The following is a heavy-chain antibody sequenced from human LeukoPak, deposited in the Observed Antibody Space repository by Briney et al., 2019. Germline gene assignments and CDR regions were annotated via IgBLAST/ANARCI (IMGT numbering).Heavy chain of an antibody. J-gene: IGHJ6*02. D-gene: IGHD6-13*01. V-gene: IGHV4-4*07. CDR3: ASGRQQLAHYGMDV. CDR2: IYTSGST. CDR1: GASISSYY. Sequence: SETLSLTCTVSGASISSYYWSWIRQPAGKGLEWIGRIYTSGSTNYNPSLKSRVTMSVDTSKNQFSLKLSSVTAADTAVYYCASGRQQLAHYGMDVWGQGTTVTVSS.